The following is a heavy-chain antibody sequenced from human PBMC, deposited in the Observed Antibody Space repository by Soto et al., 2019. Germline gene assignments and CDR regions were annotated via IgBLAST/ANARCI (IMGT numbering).Heavy chain of an antibody. CDR2: IFHEGNI. V-gene: IGHV4-4*02. J-gene: IGHJ5*02. CDR3: ARVHNSGESWSFDT. CDR1: GASIDSSDW. Sequence: PSETLSLTCAVSGASIDSSDWWNWVRQTPEKGLEWIGEIFHEGNIIYNPSLKSRVTISVDKSRNQLSLELRSVTAADTALYYCARVHNSGESWSFDTWAQGIVVPVSA. D-gene: IGHD6-13*01.